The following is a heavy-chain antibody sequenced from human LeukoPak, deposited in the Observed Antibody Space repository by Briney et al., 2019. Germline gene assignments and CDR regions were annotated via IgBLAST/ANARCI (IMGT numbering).Heavy chain of an antibody. V-gene: IGHV4-59*02. Sequence: KASATLSLTCLVSGASVSSSHWGWIRQLPGKGLEWIGCLSYTGKTDYNPSPTSRVTISLDTSKNQVSLKLTSLTAADTAVYYCSEGYFEPFDHWGQGTLVTVSS. CDR1: GASVSSSH. CDR2: LSYTGKT. D-gene: IGHD5-24*01. CDR3: SEGYFEPFDH. J-gene: IGHJ4*02.